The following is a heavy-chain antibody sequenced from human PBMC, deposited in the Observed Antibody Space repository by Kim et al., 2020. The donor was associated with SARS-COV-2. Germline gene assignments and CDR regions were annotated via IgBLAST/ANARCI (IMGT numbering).Heavy chain of an antibody. V-gene: IGHV3-30*18. CDR3: TKEGDDGGLDL. J-gene: IGHJ5*02. CDR2: ISYDGSSI. Sequence: GGSLRLSCEASGFLFSDYGMDLVRQAPGKGLEWVAVISYDGSSIYYGDSVKGRFTVSRDNSKNTLFLQMNSLRREDTAVYYCTKEGDDGGLDLWGQGTQVSVSS. CDR1: GFLFSDYG. D-gene: IGHD2-15*01.